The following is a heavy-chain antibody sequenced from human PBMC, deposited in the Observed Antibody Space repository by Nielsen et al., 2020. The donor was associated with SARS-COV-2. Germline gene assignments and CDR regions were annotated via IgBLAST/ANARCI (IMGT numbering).Heavy chain of an antibody. D-gene: IGHD2-2*01. V-gene: IGHV1-18*01. Sequence: WVRQAPGQGLEWMGWISAYNGNTNYAQKLQGRVTMTTDTSTRTAYMELRSLRSDDTAVYYCARGIQYCSSTSCYFRPYYYYMDVWGKGTTVTVSS. J-gene: IGHJ6*03. CDR3: ARGIQYCSSTSCYFRPYYYYMDV. CDR2: ISAYNGNT.